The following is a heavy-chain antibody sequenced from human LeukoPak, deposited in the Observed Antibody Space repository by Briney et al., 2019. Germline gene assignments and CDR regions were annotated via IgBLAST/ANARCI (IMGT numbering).Heavy chain of an antibody. Sequence: SETLSLTCTVSGGSISSYYWSWIRQPPGKGLEWSGYIYYSGSTNYNPSLKSRVTISVDTSKNQFSLKLSSVTAADTAVYYCARVGGSYLHHFDYWGQGTLVTVSS. V-gene: IGHV4-59*01. CDR3: ARVGGSYLHHFDY. CDR1: GGSISSYY. CDR2: IYYSGST. J-gene: IGHJ4*02. D-gene: IGHD1-26*01.